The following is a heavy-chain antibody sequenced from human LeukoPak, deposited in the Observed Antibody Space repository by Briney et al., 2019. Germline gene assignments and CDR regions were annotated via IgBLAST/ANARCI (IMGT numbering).Heavy chain of an antibody. CDR1: GGTFSTYA. J-gene: IGHJ6*02. D-gene: IGHD6-13*01. V-gene: IGHV1-69*04. CDR3: ARDLDIAAAGTESIHYTYGTDI. CDR2: IIPTLGIA. Sequence: SVRVTSRAAGGTFSTYARIGVGQPPGQGLEWMGRIIPTLGIANYAQKFQGRVTISADKSTCTAYMELSSLRSEDTAVYYCARDLDIAAAGTESIHYTYGTDIWGPGNPVTVSS.